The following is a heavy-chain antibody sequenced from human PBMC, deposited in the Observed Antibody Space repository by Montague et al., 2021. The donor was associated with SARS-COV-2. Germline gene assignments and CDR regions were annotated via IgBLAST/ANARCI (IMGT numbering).Heavy chain of an antibody. Sequence: SETLSLTCTVSGGSISSSSYYWGWIRQPPGKGLEWIGSIYYSGSTYYNPSLKSRVTISVDPSKNQFSLKLSSVTAADTAVYYCARDTRITMIVVVQGYGMDVWGQGTRVTGSS. CDR1: GGSISSSSYY. D-gene: IGHD3-22*01. CDR3: ARDTRITMIVVVQGYGMDV. V-gene: IGHV4-39*07. J-gene: IGHJ6*02. CDR2: IYYSGST.